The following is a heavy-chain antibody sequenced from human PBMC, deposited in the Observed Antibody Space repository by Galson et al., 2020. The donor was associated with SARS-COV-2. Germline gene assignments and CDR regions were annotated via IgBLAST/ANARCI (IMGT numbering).Heavy chain of an antibody. CDR3: ARDLPSERENLVVPHPDWFDP. CDR1: GFTFSSYS. CDR2: ISSSSTI. J-gene: IGHJ5*02. D-gene: IGHD2-2*01. V-gene: IGHV3-48*04. Sequence: GESLRLSCAASGFTFSSYSMNWDRQAPGTGLEWVSYISSSSTIYYADSVKGRFTISRDNAKNSLYLQMNSLRAEDTGVYYCARDLPSERENLVVPHPDWFDPWGQGTLVTVSS.